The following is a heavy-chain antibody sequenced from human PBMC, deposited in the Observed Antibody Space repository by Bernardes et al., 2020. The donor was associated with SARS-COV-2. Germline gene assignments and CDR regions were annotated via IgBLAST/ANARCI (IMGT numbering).Heavy chain of an antibody. V-gene: IGHV1-18*01. D-gene: IGHD2-2*01. Sequence: ASVKVSCKGSGYTFSNSYINWVRQAPGQGLEWMGGIGLEHVNTNYAEKFQGRVAMTEDTSTNTVYMGLGSLRSNDTAVYYCAMSELSVVPPAMSHWFDPWCQGTLVTVSS. J-gene: IGHJ5*01. CDR2: IGLEHVNT. CDR3: AMSELSVVPPAMSHWFDP. CDR1: GYTFSNSY.